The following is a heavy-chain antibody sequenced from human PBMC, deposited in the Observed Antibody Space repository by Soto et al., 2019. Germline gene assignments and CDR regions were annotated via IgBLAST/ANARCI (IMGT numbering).Heavy chain of an antibody. CDR3: VRGGHGSGSYLGSS. CDR2: IRQDGGAQ. J-gene: IGHJ5*02. V-gene: IGHV3-7*03. Sequence: PVGSLRLSCVASGFTFTTYWMSWVRQAPGKGLEWVANIRQDGGAQYYVDSVKGRFTISRDNAKNSVYLQMDSLRVGDTAVYYCVRGGHGSGSYLGSSWGQGILVTVSS. CDR1: GFTFTTYW. D-gene: IGHD3-10*01.